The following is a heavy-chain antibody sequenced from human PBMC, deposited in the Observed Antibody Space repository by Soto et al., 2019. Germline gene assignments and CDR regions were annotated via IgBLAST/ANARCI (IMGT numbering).Heavy chain of an antibody. CDR2: IRSKANSYAT. Sequence: EVQLVESGGGLVRPGGSLKLPCAASGFNFSDSAVHWVRQASGKGLEWVGRIRSKANSYATAYGASVKGRFTISRDDSKNTAYLQMNSLKTEDTAVYYCTLYCSGGSCYVDFQHWGQGTLVTVSS. J-gene: IGHJ1*01. CDR1: GFNFSDSA. V-gene: IGHV3-73*01. CDR3: TLYCSGGSCYVDFQH. D-gene: IGHD2-15*01.